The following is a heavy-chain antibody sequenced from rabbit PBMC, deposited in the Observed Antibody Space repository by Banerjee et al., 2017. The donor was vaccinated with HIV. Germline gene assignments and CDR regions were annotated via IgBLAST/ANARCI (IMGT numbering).Heavy chain of an antibody. J-gene: IGHJ4*01. V-gene: IGHV1S45*01. D-gene: IGHD4-1*01. CDR3: ARVSETSGWGEDL. CDR1: GFSFSSGYD. Sequence: QEQLVESGGGLVQPEGSLTLTCTASGFSFSSGYDMCWVRQAPGKGLEWIGYIYSTIGYTYYATWAKGRFTISKTSSTAVTLQMTSLTVADTATYFCARVSETSGWGEDLWGPGTLVTVS. CDR2: IYSTIGYT.